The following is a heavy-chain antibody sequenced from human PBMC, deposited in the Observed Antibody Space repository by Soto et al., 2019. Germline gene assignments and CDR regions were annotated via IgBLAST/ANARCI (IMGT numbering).Heavy chain of an antibody. CDR3: AYRALYSGSYWDGGYFDS. CDR1: GFSLYTSGVG. J-gene: IGHJ4*02. Sequence: QITLRESGPTRVRPTQTLSLTCSFSGFSLYTSGVGVGWNRQPPGKALEWLAIICWDDDKRYSPSLKSRLSITKDTSENQVVLTMTNMDPVDTATYYCAYRALYSGSYWDGGYFDSWGQGTLITVSS. CDR2: ICWDDDK. V-gene: IGHV2-5*02. D-gene: IGHD1-26*01.